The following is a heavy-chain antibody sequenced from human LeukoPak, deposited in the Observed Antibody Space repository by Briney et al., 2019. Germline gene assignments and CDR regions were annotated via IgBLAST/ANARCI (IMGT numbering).Heavy chain of an antibody. CDR1: GGSISSYF. CDR2: IYYSGST. Sequence: SETLSLTCTVSGGSISSYFWTWIRQPPGKGLEWIGYIYYSGSTKYNPSLKSRVTMSLDTSKKQFSLRLTSVTAADTAVYYCARGFDSKSAYFDYWGLGTLVTVSS. CDR3: ARGFDSKSAYFDY. J-gene: IGHJ4*02. V-gene: IGHV4-59*01. D-gene: IGHD5-12*01.